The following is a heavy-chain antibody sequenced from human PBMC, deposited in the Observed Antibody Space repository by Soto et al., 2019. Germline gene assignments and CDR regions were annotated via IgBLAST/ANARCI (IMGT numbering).Heavy chain of an antibody. CDR1: GGSISSYY. V-gene: IGHV4-59*01. J-gene: IGHJ5*02. CDR3: ARESSGSYLYNWFDP. CDR2: IYYSGST. Sequence: NPSETLSLTCTVSGGSISSYYWSWIRQPPGKGLEWIGYIYYSGSTNYNPSLKSRVTISVDTSKNQFSLKLSSVTAADTAVYYCARESSGSYLYNWFDPWGQGTLVTVSS. D-gene: IGHD1-26*01.